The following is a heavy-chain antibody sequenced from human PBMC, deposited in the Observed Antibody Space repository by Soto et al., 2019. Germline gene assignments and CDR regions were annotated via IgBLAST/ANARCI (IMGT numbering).Heavy chain of an antibody. CDR2: ISGSGGST. D-gene: IGHD1-26*01. CDR3: TTEEIVGATRPFDY. V-gene: IGHV3-23*01. CDR1: GFTFSSYA. J-gene: IGHJ4*02. Sequence: LGGSLRLSCAASGFTFSSYAMSWVRQAPGKGLEWVSAISGSGGSTYYADSVKGRFTISRDNSKNTLYLQMNSLRAEDTAVYYCTTEEIVGATRPFDYWGQGTLVTVSS.